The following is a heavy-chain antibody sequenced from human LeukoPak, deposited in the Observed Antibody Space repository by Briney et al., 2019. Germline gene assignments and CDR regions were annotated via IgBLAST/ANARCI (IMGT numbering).Heavy chain of an antibody. D-gene: IGHD2-21*02. CDR3: ARDRGIAYCGGDCSDYFDY. Sequence: GGSLRLSFAGSGFTVSSNYMSWVRQAPGKGLEWVSVSYSGGSTYYADSVNGRFTISRDNSKNTLYLQMNSLRAEDTAAYYCARDRGIAYCGGDCSDYFDYWGQGTLVTVSS. J-gene: IGHJ4*02. V-gene: IGHV3-66*01. CDR2: SYSGGST. CDR1: GFTVSSNY.